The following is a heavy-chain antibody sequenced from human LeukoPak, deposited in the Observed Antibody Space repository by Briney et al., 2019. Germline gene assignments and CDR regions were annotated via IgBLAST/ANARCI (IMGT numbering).Heavy chain of an antibody. V-gene: IGHV4-30-4*02. Sequence: SDPPSLIRCVSGRSLNSADYFWRWIRQPPGRGLEWIEYIYYSRSTYHKPSLKSRVTVSVDTSTNQSSLKLSSVTAADTAVYYCARDFYHGSGSYNLWGQGTLVTVSS. CDR2: IYYSRST. CDR3: ARDFYHGSGSYNL. J-gene: IGHJ4*02. CDR1: GRSLNSADYF. D-gene: IGHD3-10*01.